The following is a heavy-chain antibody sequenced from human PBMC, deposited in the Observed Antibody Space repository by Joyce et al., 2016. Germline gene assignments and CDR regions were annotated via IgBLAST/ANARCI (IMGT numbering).Heavy chain of an antibody. CDR2: ISRSSNTI. CDR3: ARATSYYFYYYMDV. V-gene: IGHV3-48*01. CDR1: GFTFNTYS. Sequence: EVQLVESGGGLVQPGGSLRLSCAASGFTFNTYSMNGVRQAPGKGLEWVSYISRSSNTIYYVDSVKGRFTISRDNAKNSLYLQMNSLRAEDTAVYFCARATSYYFYYYMDVWGKGTTVTVSS. J-gene: IGHJ6*03.